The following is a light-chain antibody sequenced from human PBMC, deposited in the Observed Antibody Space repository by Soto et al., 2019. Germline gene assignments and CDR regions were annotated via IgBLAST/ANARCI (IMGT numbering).Light chain of an antibody. CDR2: DAS. V-gene: IGKV1-5*01. J-gene: IGKJ2*01. Sequence: DIQMTQSPSTLSASVGDRVTITCRASQSISGWLAWYQQKPGKAPKLLIYDASSLQSGVPSRFSGSGSGTEFTLTISSLQPDDFATYYCQQYYSFPPTFGQGTKLEIK. CDR1: QSISGW. CDR3: QQYYSFPPT.